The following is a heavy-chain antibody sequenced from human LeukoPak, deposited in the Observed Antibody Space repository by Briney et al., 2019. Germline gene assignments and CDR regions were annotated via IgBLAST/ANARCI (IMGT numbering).Heavy chain of an antibody. Sequence: GSLRLSCAASGFSFNNYDMHWVRHAKGKGLEGVAAIGTEGDTYYPDSVKGRFTISRENGKNSLFLQLDSLRAGDSAVYYCARSFHCSGGRCYLDFLLWGQGTLVXVSS. V-gene: IGHV3-13*01. J-gene: IGHJ1*01. D-gene: IGHD2-15*01. CDR2: IGTEGDT. CDR3: ARSFHCSGGRCYLDFLL. CDR1: GFSFNNYD.